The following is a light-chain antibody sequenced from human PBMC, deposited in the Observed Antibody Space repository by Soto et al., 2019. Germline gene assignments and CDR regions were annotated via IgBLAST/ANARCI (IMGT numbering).Light chain of an antibody. CDR2: GAS. CDR3: HQYGTAPPT. Sequence: EIVMTQSPATLSLSPGERATLSYRASQSVSSNLAWYQQKPGQAPRLLIYGASTRATGIPARFSGSGSGTDFTLTISRLEPEDFSVYYCHQYGTAPPTFGPGTKVDIK. J-gene: IGKJ3*01. CDR1: QSVSSN. V-gene: IGKV3D-15*01.